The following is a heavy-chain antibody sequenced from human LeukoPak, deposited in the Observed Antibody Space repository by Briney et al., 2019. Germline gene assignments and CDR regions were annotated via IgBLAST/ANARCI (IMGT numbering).Heavy chain of an antibody. V-gene: IGHV3-48*03. CDR3: AREAAADYFDY. Sequence: SGGSLRLSCAASGFTFSSYEMNWVRQAPGKGLEWVSYISSSGITIYYADSVKGRFTISRDNAKNSLYLQMNSLRAKDTAVYYCAREAAADYFDYWGQGTLVTVSS. CDR1: GFTFSSYE. D-gene: IGHD6-13*01. CDR2: ISSSGITI. J-gene: IGHJ4*02.